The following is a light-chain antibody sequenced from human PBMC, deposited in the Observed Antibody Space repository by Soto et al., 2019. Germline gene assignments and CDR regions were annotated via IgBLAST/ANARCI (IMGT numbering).Light chain of an antibody. J-gene: IGLJ1*01. CDR1: SSDVGGYDY. Sequence: QSVLTQPASVSGSPGQSITISCTGTSSDVGGYDYVCWYQQHPGKAPKLMIYEVSNRPSGVSDRFSGSKSGNTASLTISGLQAEDEADYYCSSYTSSSTPYVFGTGTKVTLL. CDR2: EVS. V-gene: IGLV2-14*01. CDR3: SSYTSSSTPYV.